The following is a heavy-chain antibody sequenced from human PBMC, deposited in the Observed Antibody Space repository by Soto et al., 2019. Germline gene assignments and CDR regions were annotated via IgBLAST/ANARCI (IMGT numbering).Heavy chain of an antibody. V-gene: IGHV3-11*01. J-gene: IGHJ4*02. CDR3: AAAETYSSSWPTLDY. CDR2: ISSSGSTI. CDR1: GFTFSDYY. D-gene: IGHD6-13*01. Sequence: PGGSLRLSCAASGFTFSDYYMSWIRQAPGKGLEWVSYISSSGSTIYYADSVKGRFTISRDNAKSSLYLQMNSLRAEDTAVYYCAAAETYSSSWPTLDYWGQGTLVTVSS.